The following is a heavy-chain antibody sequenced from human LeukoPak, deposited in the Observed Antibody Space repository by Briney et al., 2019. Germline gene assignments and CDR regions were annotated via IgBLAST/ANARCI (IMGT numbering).Heavy chain of an antibody. J-gene: IGHJ5*02. CDR1: GFTFRRYD. CDR3: ARDRHRGSGSYYWFDP. V-gene: IGHV3-30*01. D-gene: IGHD3-10*01. CDR2: ISYDGSNK. Sequence: GGSLRLSCAASGFTFRRYDMLWVRQAPGKGREGVAVISYDGSNKYYADSVKGRFTISRDNSKNTMYLQMNSLRAEDTAVYYCARDRHRGSGSYYWFDPWGQGTLVTVSS.